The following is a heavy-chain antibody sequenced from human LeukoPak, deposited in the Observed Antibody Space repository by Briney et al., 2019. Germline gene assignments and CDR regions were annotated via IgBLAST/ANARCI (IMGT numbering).Heavy chain of an antibody. D-gene: IGHD5-18*01. CDR1: GGTFSSYA. CDR3: AGDGYGYGHHGYYFDY. CDR2: IIPIFGTA. Sequence: SVKVSCKASGGTFSSYAISWVRQAPGQGLEWMGGIIPIFGTANYAQKFQGRVTITADESTSTAYMELSSLRSEDTAVYYCAGDGYGYGHHGYYFDYWGQGTLVTVSS. J-gene: IGHJ4*02. V-gene: IGHV1-69*13.